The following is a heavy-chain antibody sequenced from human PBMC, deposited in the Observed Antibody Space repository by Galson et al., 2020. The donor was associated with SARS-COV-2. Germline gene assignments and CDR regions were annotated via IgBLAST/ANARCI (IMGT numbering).Heavy chain of an antibody. CDR2: FSRSGISI. D-gene: IGHD2-21*01. CDR3: ARALHCYNFFDL. J-gene: IGHJ2*01. V-gene: IGHV3-11*04. Sequence: NSGGSLRLSCAASGLYFRDHYMSWIRQAPGKGLEWLAFFSRSGISIYYASSVEGRFTISRDNAKNSLSLQMNSLRVEDTAVYYCARALHCYNFFDLWGRGTLVTVSS. CDR1: GLYFRDHY.